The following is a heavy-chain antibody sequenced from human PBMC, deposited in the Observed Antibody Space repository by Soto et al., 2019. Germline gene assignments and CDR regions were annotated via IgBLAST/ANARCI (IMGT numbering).Heavy chain of an antibody. CDR3: AADLLFIYDSSGYRTPVDY. CDR2: IVVGSGNT. V-gene: IGHV1-58*01. Sequence: QMQLVQSGPEVKKPGTSVKVSCKASGFTFTSSAVQWVRQARGQRLEWIGWIVVGSGNTNYAQKFQESVTITRDMSTSTAYMELSSLRSEDTAVYYCAADLLFIYDSSGYRTPVDYWGQGTLVTVSS. J-gene: IGHJ4*02. D-gene: IGHD3-22*01. CDR1: GFTFTSSA.